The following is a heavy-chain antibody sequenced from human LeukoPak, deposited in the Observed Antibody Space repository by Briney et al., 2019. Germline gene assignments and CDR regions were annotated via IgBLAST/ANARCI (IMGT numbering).Heavy chain of an antibody. J-gene: IGHJ4*02. D-gene: IGHD6-19*01. Sequence: GGSLRLSCAASGFTFSSYAMAWVRQAPGKGLDWLSAINGGGTDTYNADSVKGRFTISRDNPKNTLYLQMNSLRAEDTAVYYCVKGSSSGWPYYFDQRGQGTLVTVSS. CDR2: INGGGTDT. V-gene: IGHV3-23*01. CDR3: VKGSSSGWPYYFDQ. CDR1: GFTFSSYA.